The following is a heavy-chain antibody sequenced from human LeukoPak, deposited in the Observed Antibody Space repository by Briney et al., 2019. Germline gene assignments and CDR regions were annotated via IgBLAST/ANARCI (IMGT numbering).Heavy chain of an antibody. Sequence: TETLSLTCTVSGGSISSSSYYWGWIRQPPGKGLEWIGSIYYSGSTNYNPSLKSRVTISVDTSKNQFSLKLSSVTAADTAVYYCARFGVVVPAAMGYYYYYYMDVWGKGTTVTVSS. CDR3: ARFGVVVPAAMGYYYYYYMDV. CDR1: GGSISSSSYY. J-gene: IGHJ6*03. CDR2: IYYSGST. V-gene: IGHV4-39*07. D-gene: IGHD2-2*01.